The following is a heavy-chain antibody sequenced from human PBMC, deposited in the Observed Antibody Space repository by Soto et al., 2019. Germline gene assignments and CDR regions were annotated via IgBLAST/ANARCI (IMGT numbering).Heavy chain of an antibody. Sequence: SETLSLTCTVSGVSISSYYCSWIRQPPGKGLEWIGYIYYSGSTNYTPSLKSRVTISVDTSKNQFSLKLSSVTAADTAVYYCARAAPYCSGGSCFDYWGQGTLVTVSS. V-gene: IGHV4-59*01. CDR3: ARAAPYCSGGSCFDY. CDR2: IYYSGST. CDR1: GVSISSYY. D-gene: IGHD2-15*01. J-gene: IGHJ4*02.